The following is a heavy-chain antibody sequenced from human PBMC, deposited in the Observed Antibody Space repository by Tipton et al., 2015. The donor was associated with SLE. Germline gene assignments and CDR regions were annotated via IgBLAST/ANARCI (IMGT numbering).Heavy chain of an antibody. J-gene: IGHJ6*03. CDR1: GGSISSHY. V-gene: IGHV4-59*11. CDR2: IYYSGST. D-gene: IGHD3/OR15-3a*01. Sequence: TLSLTCTVSGGSISSHYWSWIRQPPGKGLEWIGYIYYSGSTNYNPSLKSRVTISVDTSKNQFSLKLSSVTAADTAVYYCARAPGLERDYYYYYYMDVWGKGTTVTVSS. CDR3: ARAPGLERDYYYYYYMDV.